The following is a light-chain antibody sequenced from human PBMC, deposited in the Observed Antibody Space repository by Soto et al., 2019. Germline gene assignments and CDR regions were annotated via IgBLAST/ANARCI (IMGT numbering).Light chain of an antibody. CDR2: DVT. J-gene: IGLJ2*01. Sequence: QSVLTQPASVSGSPGQSITISCTGTSSDIGAYNYVSWYQHHPGEAPKLMIYDVTTRPSGVSNRFSGSKSGNTASLTISSLQAEDEADYFCGSYTGSSTPVVFGGGTQLTVL. CDR3: GSYTGSSTPVV. CDR1: SSDIGAYNY. V-gene: IGLV2-14*03.